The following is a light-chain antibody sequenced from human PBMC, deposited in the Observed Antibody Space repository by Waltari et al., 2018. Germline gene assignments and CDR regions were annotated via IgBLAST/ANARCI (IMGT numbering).Light chain of an antibody. J-gene: IGKJ3*01. CDR2: GAS. CDR1: QSVTASQ. V-gene: IGKV3-20*01. CDR3: QQYGSSIPFT. Sequence: IVLTQSPGTMSLSPGDSATLSCRASQSVTASQVAWYQQKPGQAPRLLIYGASTRATGTPDRFSGTGSGTDFILTISGLEPEDFAVYFCQQYGSSIPFTFGPGTKV.